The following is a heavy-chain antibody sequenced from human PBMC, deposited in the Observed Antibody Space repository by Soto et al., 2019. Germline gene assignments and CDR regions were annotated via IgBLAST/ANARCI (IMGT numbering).Heavy chain of an antibody. D-gene: IGHD6-13*01. CDR3: ARDQGVAAAGITWFDP. CDR1: GASMNSYH. V-gene: IGHV4-4*07. J-gene: IGHJ5*02. Sequence: LSLTCTVSGASMNSYHWSWIRQPAGKGLEWIGHIHSSGSTNYNPSLKSRVTMSVDTSKNQFSLRLMSLTAADTAVYYCARDQGVAAAGITWFDPWGQGSLVTVS. CDR2: IHSSGST.